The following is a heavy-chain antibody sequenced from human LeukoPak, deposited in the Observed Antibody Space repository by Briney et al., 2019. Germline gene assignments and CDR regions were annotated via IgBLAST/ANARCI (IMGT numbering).Heavy chain of an antibody. V-gene: IGHV1-69*04. CDR1: GGTFSSYA. Sequence: GASVKVSCKASGGTFSSYAISWVRQAPGQGLEWMGRIIPILGIANYAQKFQGRVTITADKSTSTAYMELSSLRSEDTAVYYCARDVGPVATSGYYFDYWGQGTLVTVSS. CDR3: ARDVGPVATSGYYFDY. CDR2: IIPILGIA. D-gene: IGHD5-12*01. J-gene: IGHJ4*02.